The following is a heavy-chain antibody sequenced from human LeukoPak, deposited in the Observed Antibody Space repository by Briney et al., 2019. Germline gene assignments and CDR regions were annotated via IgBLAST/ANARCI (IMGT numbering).Heavy chain of an antibody. CDR2: IIPISGTA. CDR3: ARDGESSGYNY. CDR1: GGTFSSYA. J-gene: IGHJ4*02. Sequence: ASVKVSCKASGGTFSSYAISWVRQAPGKGLEWMGRIIPISGTANYAQKFQGRVTITTDESTSTAYMELSSLRSEDTAVYYCARDGESSGYNYWGQGTLVTVSS. D-gene: IGHD3-22*01. V-gene: IGHV1-69*05.